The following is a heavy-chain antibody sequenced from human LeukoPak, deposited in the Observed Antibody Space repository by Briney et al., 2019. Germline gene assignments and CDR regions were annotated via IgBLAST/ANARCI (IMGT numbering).Heavy chain of an antibody. Sequence: PGGSLRLSCAASGFTFSSYGMHWVRQAPGKRLEWVAVISSDGSTKYYTDSVKGRFTISRDNSKNTLYLQMSSLTVEDTAVYYCAKDRAYLGSYWGQGTLVTVSS. CDR2: ISSDGSTK. V-gene: IGHV3-30*18. CDR3: AKDRAYLGSY. J-gene: IGHJ4*02. D-gene: IGHD1-26*01. CDR1: GFTFSSYG.